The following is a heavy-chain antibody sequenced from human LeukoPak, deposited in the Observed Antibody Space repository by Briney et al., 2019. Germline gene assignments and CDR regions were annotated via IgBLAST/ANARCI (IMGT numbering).Heavy chain of an antibody. CDR3: ARGGRRGPYSSSYGNFDY. D-gene: IGHD6-6*01. CDR2: INHSGST. J-gene: IGHJ4*02. CDR1: GGSFSGYY. Sequence: KPSETLSLTCAVYGGSFSGYYWSWIRQPPGKGLEWIGEINHSGSTNYNPSLKSRVTISVDTPKNQYSLKLSSVTAADTAVYYCARGGRRGPYSSSYGNFDYWGQGTLVTVSS. V-gene: IGHV4-34*01.